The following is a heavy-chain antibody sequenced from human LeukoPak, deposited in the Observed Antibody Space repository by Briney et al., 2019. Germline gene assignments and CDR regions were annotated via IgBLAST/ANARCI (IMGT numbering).Heavy chain of an antibody. CDR3: ARLDYYDSSGQFDP. D-gene: IGHD3-22*01. V-gene: IGHV4-4*09. J-gene: IGHJ5*02. CDR1: GGSISSYY. CDR2: IYTSGST. Sequence: SETLSLTCTVSGGSISSYYWSWIRQPPGKGLEWIGYIYTSGSTNYNPSLKSRVTISVDTSTNQFSPKLSSVTAADTAVYYCARLDYYDSSGQFDPWGQGTLVTVSS.